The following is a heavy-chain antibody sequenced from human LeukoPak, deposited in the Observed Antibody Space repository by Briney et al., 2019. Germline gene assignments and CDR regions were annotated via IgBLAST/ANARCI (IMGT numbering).Heavy chain of an antibody. J-gene: IGHJ5*01. D-gene: IGHD2-8*01. CDR3: ARESPTSGIDS. CDR1: AFSVDSTY. V-gene: IGHV3-53*01. CDR2: IYSNGKE. Sequence: PGGSLRLSCVASAFSVDSTYMSWVRQAPGKGLEWVSVIYSNGKEYYAESAKGRFTISRDSSRNSLDLQMNRLRGDYTDVYYCARESPTSGIDSWGQGTLVIVSS.